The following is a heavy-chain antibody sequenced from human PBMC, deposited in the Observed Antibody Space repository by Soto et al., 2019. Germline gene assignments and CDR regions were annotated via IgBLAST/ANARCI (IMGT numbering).Heavy chain of an antibody. D-gene: IGHD6-13*01. CDR3: ARGTGYSSSWEAFDT. V-gene: IGHV4-34*01. CDR2: INHSGST. CDR1: GGSFSGYY. Sequence: QVQLQQWGAGLLKPSETLSLTCAVYGGSFSGYYWSWIRQPPGKGLEWIGEINHSGSTNYNPSLKSRVTISVDTSKNQFSLKLSSVTAADTAVYYCARGTGYSSSWEAFDTWGQGTMVTVSS. J-gene: IGHJ3*02.